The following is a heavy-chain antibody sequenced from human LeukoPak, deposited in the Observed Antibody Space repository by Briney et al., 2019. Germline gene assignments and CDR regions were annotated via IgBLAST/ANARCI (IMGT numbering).Heavy chain of an antibody. CDR3: ARKGLLGSGKPWFDP. J-gene: IGHJ5*02. V-gene: IGHV1-8*01. CDR1: GYTFTSYD. D-gene: IGHD2-15*01. CDR2: MNPNSGNT. Sequence: GASVKVSRKASGYTFTSYDINWVRQASGQGLEWMGWMNPNSGNTASAQKFQGRVTMTTNTSISTAYMELTGLRSEDTAMYFCARKGLLGSGKPWFDPWGQGTLVTVSS.